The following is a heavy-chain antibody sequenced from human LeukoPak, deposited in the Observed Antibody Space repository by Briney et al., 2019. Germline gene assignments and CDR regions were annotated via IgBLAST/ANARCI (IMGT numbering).Heavy chain of an antibody. CDR3: ARVSGSALHSSGLKSWFDP. D-gene: IGHD6-19*01. J-gene: IGHJ5*02. CDR2: IYYSGST. V-gene: IGHV4-59*12. CDR1: GGSISSYY. Sequence: SETLSLTCTVSGGSISSYYWSWIRQPPGKGLEWIGYIYYSGSTNYNPSLKSRVTISVDKSKNQFSLKLSSVTAADTAVYYCARVSGSALHSSGLKSWFDPWGQGTLVTVSS.